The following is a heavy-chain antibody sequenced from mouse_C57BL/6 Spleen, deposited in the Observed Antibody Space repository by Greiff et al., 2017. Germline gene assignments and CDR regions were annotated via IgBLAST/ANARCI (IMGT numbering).Heavy chain of an antibody. J-gene: IGHJ2*01. CDR3: ARSPMVTTERSVFDY. D-gene: IGHD2-2*01. Sequence: VQLQQPGTELVKPGASVKLSCKASGYTFTSYWMHWVKQRPGQGLEWIGNINPSNGGTNYNEKFKSKATLTVDKSSSTAYMQLSSLTSEDSAVYYCARSPMVTTERSVFDYWGQGTTLTVSS. CDR2: INPSNGGT. V-gene: IGHV1-53*01. CDR1: GYTFTSYW.